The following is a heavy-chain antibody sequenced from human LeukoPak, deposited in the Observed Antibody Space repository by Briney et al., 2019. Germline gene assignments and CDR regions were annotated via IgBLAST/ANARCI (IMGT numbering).Heavy chain of an antibody. J-gene: IGHJ4*02. V-gene: IGHV3-30*18. CDR3: AKDRGYCSGGSCYGIDY. CDR2: ISYDGSNK. D-gene: IGHD2-15*01. Sequence: GGSLRLSCAASGFTFSSYGMHWVRQAPGKGLEWVAVISYDGSNKYYADSVKGRFTISRDNSKNTLYLQMNSLRAEDTAVYYCAKDRGYCSGGSCYGIDYWGQGTLVTVSS. CDR1: GFTFSSYG.